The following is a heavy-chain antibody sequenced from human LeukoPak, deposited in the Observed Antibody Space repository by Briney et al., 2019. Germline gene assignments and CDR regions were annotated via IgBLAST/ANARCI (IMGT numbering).Heavy chain of an antibody. CDR1: GFTFSSYT. CDR3: ARARGYCAADCSRYAFDY. V-gene: IGHV3-23*01. D-gene: IGHD2-21*02. CDR2: ISNSGRNT. Sequence: GGSLTLSCAASGFTFSSYTMRWVRQAPGKGLEWVSTISNSGRNTFYTDSVKGRFTISRDNSKNTLYLQMNSLRAGDTAVYSCARARGYCAADCSRYAFDYWGQGTLVTVSS. J-gene: IGHJ4*02.